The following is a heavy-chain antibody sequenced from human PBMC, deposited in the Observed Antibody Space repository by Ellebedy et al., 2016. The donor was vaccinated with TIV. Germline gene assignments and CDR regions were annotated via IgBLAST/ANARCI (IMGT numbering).Heavy chain of an antibody. V-gene: IGHV3-21*01. Sequence: GESLKISCAASGFTFSSYSMNWVRQAPGKGLEWVSSISSSSSYIYYADSVKGRFTISRDNAKNSLYLQMNSLRAEDTAVYYCARQSQKMATIPGDLGYWGQGTLVTASS. CDR1: GFTFSSYS. D-gene: IGHD5-24*01. CDR2: ISSSSSYI. CDR3: ARQSQKMATIPGDLGY. J-gene: IGHJ4*02.